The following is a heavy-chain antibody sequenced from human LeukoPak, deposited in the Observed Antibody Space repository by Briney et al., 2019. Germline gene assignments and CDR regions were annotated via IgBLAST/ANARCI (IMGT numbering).Heavy chain of an antibody. CDR3: ARDLGPYCSSTTCPRWFDP. CDR1: GGSINSAGYN. CDR2: IYYSGST. Sequence: SETLSLTCTVSGGSINSAGYNWYWIRQHPGKGLEWIGYIYYSGSTYYSPSLKSRLTISIDTSKNQFSLRLSSVTAADTAVYYCARDLGPYCSSTTCPRWFDPWGQGTLVTVSS. D-gene: IGHD2-2*01. V-gene: IGHV4-31*03. J-gene: IGHJ5*02.